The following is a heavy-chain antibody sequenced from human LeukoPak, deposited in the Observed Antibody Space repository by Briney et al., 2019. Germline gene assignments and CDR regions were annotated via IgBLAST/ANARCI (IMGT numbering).Heavy chain of an antibody. Sequence: GGSLRLSCAASGFTFSTYGMHWVRQAPGKGLEWVAVISYDGSNKYYADSVKGRFTISRDNSKNTLYLQMNSLRAEDTAVYYCAREKRYQRLLDYWGQGTLVTVSS. CDR1: GFTFSTYG. CDR2: ISYDGSNK. J-gene: IGHJ4*02. V-gene: IGHV3-30*19. CDR3: AREKRYQRLLDY. D-gene: IGHD2-2*01.